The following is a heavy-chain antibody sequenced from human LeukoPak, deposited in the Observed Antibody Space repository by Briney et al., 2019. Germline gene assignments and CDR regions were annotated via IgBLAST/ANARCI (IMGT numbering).Heavy chain of an antibody. CDR2: ISGSGGNT. V-gene: IGHV3-23*01. CDR3: AKALGGYHFDY. CDR1: GFTFSSHV. Sequence: GGSLRLSCAASGFTFSSHVMSWVRQAPGKGLEWVSSISGSGGNTYYADSVKGRFTISRDNSKNTLFLHMNSLRAEDTAVYYCAKALGGYHFDYWGQGTLVTVSS. J-gene: IGHJ4*02. D-gene: IGHD3-16*01.